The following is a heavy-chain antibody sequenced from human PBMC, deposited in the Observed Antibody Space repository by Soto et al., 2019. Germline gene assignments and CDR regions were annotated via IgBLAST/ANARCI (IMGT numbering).Heavy chain of an antibody. J-gene: IGHJ4*02. V-gene: IGHV4-39*01. Sequence: LSLTCTVSGDSIDTSSYCWGWIRQPPGKVLEWIGSVCYRGTTYYNPSLKSRLTISVDTSKRQFSLKLSSVTAADTAVFYCARQGEHSSSYFFDSWGQGTLVTVSS. D-gene: IGHD6-6*01. CDR1: GDSIDTSSYC. CDR2: VCYRGTT. CDR3: ARQGEHSSSYFFDS.